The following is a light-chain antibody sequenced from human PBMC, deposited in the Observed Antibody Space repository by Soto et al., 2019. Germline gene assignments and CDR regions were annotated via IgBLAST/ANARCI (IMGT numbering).Light chain of an antibody. CDR1: QSVRSY. V-gene: IGKV1-39*01. J-gene: IGKJ1*01. Sequence: DIQMTQSPSSLSASVGDRVTIACRASQSVRSYLNWYQQKPGKAPKLLIYTSSSLQSGVSSRFSGSGSGTDFTLTISSLQPEDYATYFCQQSYSTPWTFGQGTKVEIK. CDR2: TSS. CDR3: QQSYSTPWT.